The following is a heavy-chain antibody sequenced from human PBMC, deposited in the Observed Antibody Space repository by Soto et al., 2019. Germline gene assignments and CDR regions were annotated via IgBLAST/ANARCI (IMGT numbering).Heavy chain of an antibody. Sequence: ASVKVSCKASGYTFTSYYMHWVRQAPGQGLEWMGIINPSGGSTSYAQKFQGRVTMTRDTSTSTVYMELSSLRSDDTAVYYCARDFNIGGMDVWGQGTTVTVSS. V-gene: IGHV1-46*01. J-gene: IGHJ6*02. CDR1: GYTFTSYY. CDR2: INPSGGST. D-gene: IGHD5-12*01. CDR3: ARDFNIGGMDV.